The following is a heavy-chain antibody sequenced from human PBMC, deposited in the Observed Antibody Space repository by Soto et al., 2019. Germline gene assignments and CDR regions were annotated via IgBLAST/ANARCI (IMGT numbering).Heavy chain of an antibody. CDR1: GGSFSGYY. CDR2: INHSGST. V-gene: IGHV4-34*01. CDR3: ERDKITGLFDY. Sequence: QVQLQQWGAGLLKPSETLSLTCAVYGGSFSGYYWTWIRQPPGTGLEWIGEINHSGSTNYNPSLKSRVTLSVDTSKNQFSLKLTSVTAAYTAVYYCERDKITGLFDYWGQGTLVTVSS. D-gene: IGHD2-8*02. J-gene: IGHJ4*02.